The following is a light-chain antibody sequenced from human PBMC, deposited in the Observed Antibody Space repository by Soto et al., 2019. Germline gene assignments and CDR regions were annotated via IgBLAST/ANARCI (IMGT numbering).Light chain of an antibody. CDR2: GAS. J-gene: IGKJ3*01. CDR3: HQYGYSFT. CDR1: QSVSSSY. Sequence: EIVLTQSPGTLSLSPGERATLSCRASQSVSSSYLAWYQQKPGQAPRLLIYGASSRATGIPDRFSGSGSGTDFTLTISRLEPEDFAVYYCHQYGYSFTFGPGTKVDIE. V-gene: IGKV3-20*01.